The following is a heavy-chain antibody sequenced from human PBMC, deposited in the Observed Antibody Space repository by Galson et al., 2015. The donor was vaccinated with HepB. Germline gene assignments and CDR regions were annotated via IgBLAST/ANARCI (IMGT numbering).Heavy chain of an antibody. J-gene: IGHJ2*01. CDR1: GFTFSDYY. Sequence: SMRLSCAAAGFTFSDYYMSWIRQAPGKGFEWISYISSSNIYTNYVDSVRGRFTISRDNAKNSLYLEMNSLRAEDTAVYYCAKDFGSGAYRGRFFDLWGRGTLVTVSS. V-gene: IGHV3-11*06. CDR2: ISSSNIYT. D-gene: IGHD6-19*01. CDR3: AKDFGSGAYRGRFFDL.